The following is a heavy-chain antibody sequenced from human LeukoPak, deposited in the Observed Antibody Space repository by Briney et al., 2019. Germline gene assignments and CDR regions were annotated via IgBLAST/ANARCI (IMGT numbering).Heavy chain of an antibody. CDR2: INPNSGGT. CDR1: GYTFTGYY. Sequence: ASVKVSCKASGYTFTGYYMHWVRQAPGQGLEWMGWINPNSGGTNYAQKFQGRVTMTRDTSISTAHMELSRLRSDDTAVYYCARGLHSSGWDTPRRLLGYWGQGTLVTVSS. CDR3: ARGLHSSGWDTPRRLLGY. V-gene: IGHV1-2*02. J-gene: IGHJ4*02. D-gene: IGHD6-25*01.